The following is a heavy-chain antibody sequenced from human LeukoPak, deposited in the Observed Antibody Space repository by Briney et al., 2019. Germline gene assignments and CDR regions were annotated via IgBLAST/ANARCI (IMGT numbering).Heavy chain of an antibody. CDR1: RITLTSSW. CDR3: ARNKRERVEAWSGTFEY. J-gene: IGHJ4*02. D-gene: IGHD3-3*01. V-gene: IGHV3-7*01. CDR2: IRPDGTIK. Sequence: GGSLRLSCTASRITLTSSWMTWVRQAPGKGLEWVANIRPDGTIKHYLDSVNGRFTISRDNAKNSLFLQMNSLRAEDTALYYCARNKRERVEAWSGTFEYWGQGTLVTVSS.